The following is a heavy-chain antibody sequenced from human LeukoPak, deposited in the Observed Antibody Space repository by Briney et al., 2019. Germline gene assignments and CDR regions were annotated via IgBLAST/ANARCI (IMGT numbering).Heavy chain of an antibody. CDR3: AREVAEAFDY. Sequence: AGGSLRLSCAASGFTFSTYSMNWVRQAPGKGLEWVSSIGGSSSSIYYADSVKGRFTISTDNAKNSLYLQMNSLRAEDTAVYYCAREVAEAFDYWGQGTLVTVSS. CDR2: IGGSSSSI. V-gene: IGHV3-21*01. D-gene: IGHD6-19*01. CDR1: GFTFSTYS. J-gene: IGHJ4*02.